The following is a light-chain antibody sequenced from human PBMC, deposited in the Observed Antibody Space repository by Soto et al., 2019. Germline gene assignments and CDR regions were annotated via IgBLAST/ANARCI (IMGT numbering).Light chain of an antibody. CDR1: QSVLYSSNNKNY. Sequence: DIVMTQSPDSLAVSLGERATINCKSSQSVLYSSNNKNYLAWYQQKPGQPPKLLIYWASTRESGVPDRYSGSGSGTDFTLTSSSLHAEDVAVYYCQQYYSTPYTFGQGTKLEIK. J-gene: IGKJ2*01. V-gene: IGKV4-1*01. CDR3: QQYYSTPYT. CDR2: WAS.